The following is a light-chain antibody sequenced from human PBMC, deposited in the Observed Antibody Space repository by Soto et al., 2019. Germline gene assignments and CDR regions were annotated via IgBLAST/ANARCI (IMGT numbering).Light chain of an antibody. J-gene: IGKJ1*01. Sequence: DIQGTKSHPTLSASVGDRVTITCRASQTISTWMAWYQQKPGKAPKLLVYDASTLQSGVASRFSGSGSGTEFTLIISGLQPDDSATYYCQQYTNTNNPWMFGQGTKVDIK. CDR3: QQYTNTNNPWM. CDR2: DAS. V-gene: IGKV1-5*01. CDR1: QTISTW.